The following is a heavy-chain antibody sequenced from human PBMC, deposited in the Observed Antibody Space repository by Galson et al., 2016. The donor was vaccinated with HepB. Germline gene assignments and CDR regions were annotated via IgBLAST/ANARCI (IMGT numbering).Heavy chain of an antibody. D-gene: IGHD2-2*01. CDR3: ARSVEEKEQYRSLHY. CDR2: IWYDGSNK. J-gene: IGHJ4*02. V-gene: IGHV3-33*01. CDR1: GFTFSNYG. Sequence: LRLSCAASGFTFSNYGMHWVRQAPGQGLEWVGVIWYDGSNKYYADSVKGRVTISRDNFRNTVYLQMDSLRAEDTGMYYCARSVEEKEQYRSLHYWGQGTLVTVS.